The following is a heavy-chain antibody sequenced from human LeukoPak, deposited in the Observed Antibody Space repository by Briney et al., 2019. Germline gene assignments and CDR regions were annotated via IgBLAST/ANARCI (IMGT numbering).Heavy chain of an antibody. CDR3: ARIVAETYYEFWSGYSIFDY. CDR1: GYTFTGHY. J-gene: IGHJ4*02. V-gene: IGHV1-2*02. CDR2: INPNSGGT. D-gene: IGHD3-3*01. Sequence: ASVKVSCKASGYTFTGHYMHWVRQAPGQGLEWMGWINPNSGGTNYAQKFQGRVTMTRDTSISTAYMELSRLRSDDTAVYYCARIVAETYYEFWSGYSIFDYWGQGTLVTVSS.